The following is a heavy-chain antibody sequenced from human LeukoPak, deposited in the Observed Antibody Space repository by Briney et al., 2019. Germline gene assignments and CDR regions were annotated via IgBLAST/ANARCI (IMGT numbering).Heavy chain of an antibody. CDR1: GYSFTSYW. CDR3: ARQRVIAAAGTYYYYGMDV. CDR2: IYPGDSDT. Sequence: KPGESLKISCKGSGYSFTSYWIGWVRQMPGKGLEWMGIIYPGDSDTRYSPSFQGQVTISADKSISTAYLQWSSLKASDTAMYYCARQRVIAAAGTYYYYGMDVWGQGTTVTVSS. D-gene: IGHD6-13*01. V-gene: IGHV5-51*01. J-gene: IGHJ6*02.